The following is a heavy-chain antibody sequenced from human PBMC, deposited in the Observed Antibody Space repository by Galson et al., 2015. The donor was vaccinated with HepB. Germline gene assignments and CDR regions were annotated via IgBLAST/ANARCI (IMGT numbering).Heavy chain of an antibody. J-gene: IGHJ4*02. CDR1: GGSIRSGGYY. Sequence: QVQLQESGPGLVKPSQTLSLTCTVSGGSIRSGGYYWSWIRQHPGKGLEWIGYIYYSGSTYYNPSLKSRVTISVDTSKNQFSLKLSSVTAADTAVYYCARTLSGGSSYFDYWGQGTLVTVSS. CDR3: ARTLSGGSSYFDY. CDR2: IYYSGST. V-gene: IGHV4-31*03. D-gene: IGHD2-15*01.